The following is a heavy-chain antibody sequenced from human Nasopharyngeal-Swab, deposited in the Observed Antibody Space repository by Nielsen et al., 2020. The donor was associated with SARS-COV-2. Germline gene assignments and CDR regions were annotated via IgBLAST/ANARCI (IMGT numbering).Heavy chain of an antibody. CDR1: GYTFTGYY. V-gene: IGHV1-2*06. D-gene: IGHD3-22*01. CDR2: INPNSGGT. J-gene: IGHJ4*02. Sequence: VSVKVSCKASGYTFTGYYMHWVRQAPGQGLEWMGRINPNSGGTNYAQKFQGRVTMTRDTSISTAYMELSRLRSDDTAVYYCARNYYDSSERGPFDYWGQGTLVTVSS. CDR3: ARNYYDSSERGPFDY.